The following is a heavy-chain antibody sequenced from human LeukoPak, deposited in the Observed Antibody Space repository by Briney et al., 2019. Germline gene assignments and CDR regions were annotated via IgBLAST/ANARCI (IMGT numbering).Heavy chain of an antibody. CDR3: ARAVNYDLWSGSGNWFVR. J-gene: IGHJ5*02. D-gene: IGHD3-3*01. Sequence: ASVKVSCKASGYIFTGYYMHLVRQAPGQGLEWMGRINPNSGGTNYAQKFQGRVTMTRDTSISTAYMELSRLRSDDTAVYYCARAVNYDLWSGSGNWFVRWGQGTLVTVSS. V-gene: IGHV1-2*06. CDR1: GYIFTGYY. CDR2: INPNSGGT.